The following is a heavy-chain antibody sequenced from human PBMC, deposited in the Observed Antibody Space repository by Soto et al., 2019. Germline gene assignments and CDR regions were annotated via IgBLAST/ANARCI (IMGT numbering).Heavy chain of an antibody. CDR3: ARDGDCSSTSCYTSACDY. D-gene: IGHD2-2*02. V-gene: IGHV1-18*01. CDR1: GYTFTSYG. CDR2: ISAYNGNT. Sequence: QVQLVQSGAEVKKPGASVKVSCKASGYTFTSYGISWVRQAPGQGLEWMGWISAYNGNTNYAQKLQGRVTMTTDTSTSTGYMGLRSLRSDDTAVYYCARDGDCSSTSCYTSACDYWGQGTLVTVSS. J-gene: IGHJ4*02.